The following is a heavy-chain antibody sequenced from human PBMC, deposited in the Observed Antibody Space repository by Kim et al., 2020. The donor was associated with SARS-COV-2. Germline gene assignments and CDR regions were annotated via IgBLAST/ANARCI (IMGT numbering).Heavy chain of an antibody. CDR3: ASYDSSGSIDY. V-gene: IGHV3-43*01. Sequence: GGSLRLSCAASGFTFDDYTMHWVRQAPGKGLEWVSLISWDGGSTYYADSVKGRFTISRDNSKNSLYLQMNSLRTEDTALYYCASYDSSGSIDYWGQGTLVTVSS. CDR1: GFTFDDYT. J-gene: IGHJ4*02. D-gene: IGHD3-22*01. CDR2: ISWDGGST.